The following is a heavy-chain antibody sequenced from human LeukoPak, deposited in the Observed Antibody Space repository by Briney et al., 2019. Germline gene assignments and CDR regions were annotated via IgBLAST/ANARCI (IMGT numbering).Heavy chain of an antibody. J-gene: IGHJ4*02. D-gene: IGHD6-19*01. CDR2: ISTYNGNT. V-gene: IGHV1-18*01. Sequence: AASVKVSCKASGYTFTSHGISWVRQAPGQGLEWMGWISTYNGNTNYAQKLQGRVSMTTDTSTSTAYMDLRSLRSDDTAVYYCARTHDDSSGWEFDYWGQGTLVTVSS. CDR3: ARTHDDSSGWEFDY. CDR1: GYTFTSHG.